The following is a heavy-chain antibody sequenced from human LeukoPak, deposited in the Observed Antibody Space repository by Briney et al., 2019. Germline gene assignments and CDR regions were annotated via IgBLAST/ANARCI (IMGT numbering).Heavy chain of an antibody. D-gene: IGHD2-2*01. J-gene: IGHJ4*02. Sequence: GGSLRLSCAASGFTFRSHAMSWVRQAPGKGLDYVSTITGSGGSTYYANSVKGRFTISRDNSKNTLYLQMNSLRAEDTAVYYCASVPATGQNDYWGQGTLVTVSS. CDR3: ASVPATGQNDY. CDR1: GFTFRSHA. V-gene: IGHV3-23*01. CDR2: ITGSGGST.